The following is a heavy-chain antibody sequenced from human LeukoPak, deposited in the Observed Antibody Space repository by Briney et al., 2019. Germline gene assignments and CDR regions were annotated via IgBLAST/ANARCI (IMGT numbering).Heavy chain of an antibody. Sequence: GGSLSLSCVASGFPFSSYRMTWVRQAPGKGLEWVANIKQDGSKKSYVDSVKGRFTISRDNAKNSLYLQMNSLRAEDTAIYYCTRVGYIDEGIDYWGQGTLVTVSS. V-gene: IGHV3-7*04. CDR1: GFPFSSYR. CDR2: IKQDGSKK. CDR3: TRVGYIDEGIDY. D-gene: IGHD5-24*01. J-gene: IGHJ4*02.